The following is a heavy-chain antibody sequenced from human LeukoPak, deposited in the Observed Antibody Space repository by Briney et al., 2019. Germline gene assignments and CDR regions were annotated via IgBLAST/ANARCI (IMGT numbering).Heavy chain of an antibody. CDR3: ARDNYAGANRFDP. D-gene: IGHD1-7*01. J-gene: IGHJ5*02. CDR2: IIPIFGTA. CDR1: GGTFSSYA. Sequence: SVKVSCKASGGTFSSYAISWVRQAPGQGLEWMGGIIPIFGTANYAQKFQGRVTITTDESTSTAYMELSSLRSEDTAVYYCARDNYAGANRFDPWGQGTLVTVSS. V-gene: IGHV1-69*05.